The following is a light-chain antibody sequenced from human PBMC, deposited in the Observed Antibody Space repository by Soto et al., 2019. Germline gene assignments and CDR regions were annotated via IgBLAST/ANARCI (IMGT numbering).Light chain of an antibody. Sequence: EIVLTQSPGTLSLSPGERATLPCRASQRFSGTSLAWYQQKPGQAPRLLIYGVSNRATGIPDRFSGSGSGTDFTLTISRLEPEDFAVYYCHQYDNSLWTFGQGTKV. V-gene: IGKV3-20*01. J-gene: IGKJ1*01. CDR3: HQYDNSLWT. CDR1: QRFSGTS. CDR2: GVS.